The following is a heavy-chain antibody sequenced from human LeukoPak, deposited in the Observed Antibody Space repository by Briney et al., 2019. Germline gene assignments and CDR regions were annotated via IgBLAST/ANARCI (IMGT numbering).Heavy chain of an antibody. D-gene: IGHD2-2*01. CDR3: AREGPSSSCKN. J-gene: IGHJ4*02. V-gene: IGHV1-18*01. Sequence: VASVKVSCKASGYSFSDYGIGWVRQAPGQGLEWMGWISGYNGDTNYAQKFQGRVTMTTDTSTNTAYMELRSLTSDDTAVYYCAREGPSSSCKNWGQGSLITVSS. CDR1: GYSFSDYG. CDR2: ISGYNGDT.